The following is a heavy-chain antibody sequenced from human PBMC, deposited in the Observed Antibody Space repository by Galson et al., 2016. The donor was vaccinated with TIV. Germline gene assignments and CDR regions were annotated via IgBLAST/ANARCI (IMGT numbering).Heavy chain of an antibody. J-gene: IGHJ3*02. CDR1: GFSLSTSGVR. V-gene: IGHV2-70*04. D-gene: IGHD2-21*01. Sequence: PALVKPTQTLTLTCTLSGFSLSTSGVRVSWIRQPPGKALEWLARIDWDGGNFYSTSLKTRLTISKDTSKNQVVLTMTNMDPVDTALYYCARTPLNLWGAFDIWGQGTMVTVSS. CDR2: IDWDGGN. CDR3: ARTPLNLWGAFDI.